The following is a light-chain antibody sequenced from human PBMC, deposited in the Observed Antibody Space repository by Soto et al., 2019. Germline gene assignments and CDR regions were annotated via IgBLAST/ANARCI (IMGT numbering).Light chain of an antibody. J-gene: IGKJ4*01. CDR3: QEGTYWPA. Sequence: IVLTQSPAILSLSPWEKATLSCRASQSVSGSLGWYQQKPGQAPRLIIYDASVRATGIPARFSGSGSGTDFTLTISSLEPEDFAVYYCQEGTYWPAFGGGTKVDIK. V-gene: IGKV3-11*01. CDR1: QSVSGS. CDR2: DAS.